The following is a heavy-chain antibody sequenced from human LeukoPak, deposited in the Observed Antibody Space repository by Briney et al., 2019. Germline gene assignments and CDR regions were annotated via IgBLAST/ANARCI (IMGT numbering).Heavy chain of an antibody. CDR3: ARQGYDFWSGYYSVWGFDI. CDR1: GYTFTSYD. J-gene: IGHJ3*02. D-gene: IGHD3-3*01. V-gene: IGHV1-8*01. Sequence: ASVKVSCKASGYTFTSYDINWVRQATGQGLEWMGWMNPNSGNTGYAQKFQGRATMTRNTSISTAYMELSSLRSEDTAVYYCARQGYDFWSGYYSVWGFDIWGQGTMVTVSS. CDR2: MNPNSGNT.